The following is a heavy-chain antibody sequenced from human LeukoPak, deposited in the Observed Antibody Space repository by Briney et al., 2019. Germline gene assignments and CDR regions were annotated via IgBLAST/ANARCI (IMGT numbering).Heavy chain of an antibody. CDR2: IRDDGSAK. CDR1: GFTLRNYW. V-gene: IGHV3-7*01. Sequence: GGSLRLSCVASGFTLRNYWMTWVRQVPGKGLEWVASIRDDGSAKYYVDSVKGRFTISRDNSKNTLYLQMNSLRAEDTAVYYCAKFPPHYSSSPLGFDYWGQGTLVTVSS. D-gene: IGHD6-13*01. J-gene: IGHJ4*02. CDR3: AKFPPHYSSSPLGFDY.